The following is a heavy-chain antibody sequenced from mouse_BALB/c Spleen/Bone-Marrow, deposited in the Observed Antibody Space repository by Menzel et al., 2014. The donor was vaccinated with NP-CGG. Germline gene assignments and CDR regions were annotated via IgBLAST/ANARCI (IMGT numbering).Heavy chain of an antibody. Sequence: EVKLMESGGGSVKPGGSLKLSCAASGYTFSSYAMSWVRQTPEKRLEWVATISSGGSYTYYPDSVKGRFTISRDNAKNPLYLQMSSLRSEDTAMYYCARRGYGNYVGYAMDYWGQGASVTVSS. CDR3: ARRGYGNYVGYAMDY. CDR1: GYTFSSYA. J-gene: IGHJ4*01. V-gene: IGHV5-9-1*01. CDR2: ISSGGSYT. D-gene: IGHD2-10*02.